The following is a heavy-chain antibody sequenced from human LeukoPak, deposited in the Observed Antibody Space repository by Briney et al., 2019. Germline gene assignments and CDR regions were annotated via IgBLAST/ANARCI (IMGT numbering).Heavy chain of an antibody. CDR1: GGSISSGDYY. Sequence: SETLSLTCTVSGGSISSGDYYWSWIRQPPGQGLEWIGYIFYSGSTYYNPSLKSRLTISVDTSKNQFSLKLSSVTAADTAVYYCARHAGGISATGTRPFDYWGQGTLVTVSS. CDR3: ARHAGGISATGTRPFDY. CDR2: IFYSGST. V-gene: IGHV4-30-4*01. D-gene: IGHD6-13*01. J-gene: IGHJ4*02.